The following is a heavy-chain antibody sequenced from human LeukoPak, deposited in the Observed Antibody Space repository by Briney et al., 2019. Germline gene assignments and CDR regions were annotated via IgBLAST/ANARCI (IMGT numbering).Heavy chain of an antibody. CDR3: AKADSSRWTAQDY. CDR1: GFTFSNYG. D-gene: IGHD6-13*01. CDR2: MSNDGDNK. V-gene: IGHV3-30*18. Sequence: GRSLRLSCVASGFTFSNYGMHWVRQAPGKGLEWVAVMSNDGDNKYYADSEKGRFTISRDNSNNTLYLQMSSLRTDDSAVYYCAKADSSRWTAQDYWGQGTLVTVSS. J-gene: IGHJ4*02.